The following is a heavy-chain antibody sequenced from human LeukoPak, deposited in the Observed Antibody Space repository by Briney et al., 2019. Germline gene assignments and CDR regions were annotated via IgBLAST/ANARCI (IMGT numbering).Heavy chain of an antibody. Sequence: PSETLSLTCTVSGDSITTHYWSWIRQPPGKGLQWVGYNFHTGNPNYSPSLKNRVTVSVDTSKRQFSMKLNSVTTADTAVYYCARVEYYYNGSGNYPYFFDSWGQGILVTVSS. CDR1: GDSITTHY. CDR3: ARVEYYYNGSGNYPYFFDS. CDR2: NFHTGNP. D-gene: IGHD3-22*01. V-gene: IGHV4-59*11. J-gene: IGHJ4*02.